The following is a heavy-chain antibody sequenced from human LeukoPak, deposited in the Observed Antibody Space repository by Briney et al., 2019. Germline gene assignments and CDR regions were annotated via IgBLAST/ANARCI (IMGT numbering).Heavy chain of an antibody. CDR2: IYHSGST. V-gene: IGHV4-30-2*01. CDR1: GGSISTSYYY. D-gene: IGHD5-24*01. J-gene: IGHJ4*02. Sequence: SETLSLTCTVSGGSISTSYYYWGWIRQPPGKGLEWIGYIYHSGSTYYNPSLKSRVTISVDRSKNQFSLKLSSVTAADTAVYYCARGGDGYNEPFDYWGQGTLVTVSS. CDR3: ARGGDGYNEPFDY.